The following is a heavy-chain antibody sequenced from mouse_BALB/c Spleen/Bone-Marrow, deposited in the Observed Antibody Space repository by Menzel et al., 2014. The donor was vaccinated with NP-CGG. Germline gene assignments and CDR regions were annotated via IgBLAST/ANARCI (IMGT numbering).Heavy chain of an antibody. CDR2: ITSGGGNT. V-gene: IGHV5-9*02. J-gene: IGHJ3*01. Sequence: EAMLVESGGGLVKPGGSLKLSCTASGFAFSSCDMSWVRQTPEKRLEWVATITSGGGNTYYPDSVKGRFTISRDNARNTLYLQMSSLRSEDTALYYCARVWDWFAYWGQGTLVTVSA. D-gene: IGHD4-1*01. CDR1: GFAFSSCD. CDR3: ARVWDWFAY.